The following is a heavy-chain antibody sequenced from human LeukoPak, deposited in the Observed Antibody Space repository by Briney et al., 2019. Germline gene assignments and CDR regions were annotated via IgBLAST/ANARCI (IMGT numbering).Heavy chain of an antibody. Sequence: ASVKVSCKTSGFTFSTHDINWVRQATGQGLEWMGWMNPGSGDTGYAQRFQGRVIMTRDASTNTAYMELSSLRSEDTAVYHCARGLGSYSTTWYPPLRHWGQGTLVTVSS. V-gene: IGHV1-8*01. D-gene: IGHD2/OR15-2a*01. CDR1: GFTFSTHD. CDR2: MNPGSGDT. CDR3: ARGLGSYSTTWYPPLRH. J-gene: IGHJ4*02.